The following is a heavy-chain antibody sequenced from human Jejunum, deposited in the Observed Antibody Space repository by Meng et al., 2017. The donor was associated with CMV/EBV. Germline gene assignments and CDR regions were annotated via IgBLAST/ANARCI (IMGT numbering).Heavy chain of an antibody. D-gene: IGHD1-26*01. CDR3: ASERKWGDKVPGH. V-gene: IGHV3-30-3*01. J-gene: IGHJ4*02. CDR2: VSYTQNNQ. CDR1: GVTFSSYA. Sequence: GVTFSSYAFHGVRQAPGKGLEWVALVSYTQNNQYYADSVKGRFTVSRDNSKSTVYLQMDSLRSEDTAIYFCASERKWGDKVPGHWGQGTLVTVSS.